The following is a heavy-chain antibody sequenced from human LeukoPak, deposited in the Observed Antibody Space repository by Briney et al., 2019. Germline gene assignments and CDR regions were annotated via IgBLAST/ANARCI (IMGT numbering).Heavy chain of an antibody. D-gene: IGHD5-12*01. J-gene: IGHJ4*02. CDR2: IIPIFGTA. V-gene: IGHV1-69*13. Sequence: AVKVSCKASGGSFSSYAISWVRQAPAQGLEWMGGIIPIFGTANYAQKFQGRVRITADESTSTAYMELSSLRSEDTAVYYCARVPYSGYDYLRYYFDYWGQGTLVTVSS. CDR1: GGSFSSYA. CDR3: ARVPYSGYDYLRYYFDY.